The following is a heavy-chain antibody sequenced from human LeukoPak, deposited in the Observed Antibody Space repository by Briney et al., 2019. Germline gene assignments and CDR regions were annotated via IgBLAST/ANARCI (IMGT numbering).Heavy chain of an antibody. Sequence: SETLSLTCTVSGGSISSYYWSWIRQPPGKGLEWIGYIYYSGSTNYNPSLKSRVTISVDTSKNQFSLKLSSVTAADTDVYYCASTIGYYYYGMDVWGQGTTVTVSS. CDR2: IYYSGST. V-gene: IGHV4-59*01. CDR3: ASTIGYYYYGMDV. D-gene: IGHD2/OR15-2a*01. J-gene: IGHJ6*02. CDR1: GGSISSYY.